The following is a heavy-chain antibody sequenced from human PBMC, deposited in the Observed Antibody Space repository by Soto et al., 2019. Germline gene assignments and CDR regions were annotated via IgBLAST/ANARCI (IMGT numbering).Heavy chain of an antibody. CDR1: GFSLSTSGVG. CDR2: IYWDDDK. D-gene: IGHD3-22*01. V-gene: IGHV2-5*02. Sequence: QITLKESGPTLVKPTQTLTLTCSFSGFSLSTSGVGVGWIRQPPGKALEWLALIYWDDDKRYSTSLKNRLTITEDTSKNQVVLTLANMDPVDTATYYCAHRNEAYYAFDYWGQGTLVTVSS. CDR3: AHRNEAYYAFDY. J-gene: IGHJ4*02.